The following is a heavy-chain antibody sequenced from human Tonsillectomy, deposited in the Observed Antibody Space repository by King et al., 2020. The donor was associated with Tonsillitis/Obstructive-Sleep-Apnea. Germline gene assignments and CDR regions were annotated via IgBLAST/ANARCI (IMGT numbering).Heavy chain of an antibody. Sequence: VQLVESGGGLVQPGRSLRLSCTASGFRFGHYAMTWVRQAPGKGLEWVRFIRGKAYGGTAEYAASVKGRFTISRDDSESIAYLQMNSLKTEDTAVYYCTFFNYGDYQFYLDYWGQGTLVTVSS. V-gene: IGHV3-49*04. CDR3: TFFNYGDYQFYLDY. CDR1: GFRFGHYA. CDR2: IRGKAYGGTA. J-gene: IGHJ4*02. D-gene: IGHD4-17*01.